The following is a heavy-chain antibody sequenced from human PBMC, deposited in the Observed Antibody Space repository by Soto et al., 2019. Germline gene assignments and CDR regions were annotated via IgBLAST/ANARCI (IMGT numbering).Heavy chain of an antibody. D-gene: IGHD3-9*01. CDR2: IYDSGST. J-gene: IGHJ4*02. Sequence: QVQLEESGPGLVKPSGTLSLTCAVSGGSIGSSNWWSWVRQPPGKGLEWIGEIYDSGSTNYNPSLKRRVTISLDKSKNQFSLKLSSVTAADTAVYYCARLKTYDILNKSDYWGQGSLVTVSS. CDR3: ARLKTYDILNKSDY. V-gene: IGHV4-4*02. CDR1: GGSIGSSNW.